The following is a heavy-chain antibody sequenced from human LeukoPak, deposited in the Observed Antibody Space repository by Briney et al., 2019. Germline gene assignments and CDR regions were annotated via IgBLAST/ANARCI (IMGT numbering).Heavy chain of an antibody. CDR1: GFTFDDYG. D-gene: IGHD6-19*01. Sequence: GGSLRLSCAASGFTFDDYGMSWVRQAPGKGLEWVSGINWNGGSTGYADSVKGRFTISRDNAKNSLYLQMNSLRAEDTALYYCARGDFGYSSGWYGDCWGQGTLVTVSS. CDR3: ARGDFGYSSGWYGDC. V-gene: IGHV3-20*04. CDR2: INWNGGST. J-gene: IGHJ4*02.